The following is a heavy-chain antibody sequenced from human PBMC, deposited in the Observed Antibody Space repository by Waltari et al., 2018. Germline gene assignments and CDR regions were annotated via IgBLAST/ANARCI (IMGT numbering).Heavy chain of an antibody. CDR1: GGSFSGYY. CDR3: ARGGPIFGVVIFDY. CDR2: INHSGST. J-gene: IGHJ4*02. Sequence: QVQLQQWGAGLLKPSETLSLTCAVYGGSFSGYYWSWIRQPPGKGLEWIGEINHSGSTNYNPSLKSRVTISVDTSKNQFSLKLSSVTAADTAVYYCARGGPIFGVVIFDYWGQGTLVTVSS. V-gene: IGHV4-34*01. D-gene: IGHD3-3*01.